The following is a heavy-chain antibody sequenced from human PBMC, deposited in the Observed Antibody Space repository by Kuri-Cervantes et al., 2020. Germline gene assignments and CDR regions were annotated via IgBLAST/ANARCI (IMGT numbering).Heavy chain of an antibody. CDR2: TRNKAQSYTT. J-gene: IGHJ4*02. CDR1: GFTFSSYG. D-gene: IGHD1-7*01. V-gene: IGHV3-72*01. CDR3: VRVTITGTRKTEDY. Sequence: LSLTCAASGFTFSSYGMHWVRQAPGKGLEWVGRTRNKAQSYTTEYAASVKGRFTISRDDSKNSLYLQMNSLGTEDTAMYYCVRVTITGTRKTEDYWGQGTLVTVSS.